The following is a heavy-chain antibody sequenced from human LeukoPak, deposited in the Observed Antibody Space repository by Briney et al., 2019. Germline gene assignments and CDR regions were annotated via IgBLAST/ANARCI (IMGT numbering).Heavy chain of an antibody. CDR1: GFTFSSYS. CDR3: ARNRYPYYYGSGTGSAFDI. V-gene: IGHV3-48*01. CDR2: ISSSSSTI. Sequence: GGSLRLSCAASGFTFSSYSMNWVRQAPGKGLEWVSHISSSSSTIYYADSVKGRFTISRDNAKNSLGLQMNGLTAEDTAVYYCARNRYPYYYGSGTGSAFDIWGRGTMVKVSS. D-gene: IGHD3-10*01. J-gene: IGHJ3*02.